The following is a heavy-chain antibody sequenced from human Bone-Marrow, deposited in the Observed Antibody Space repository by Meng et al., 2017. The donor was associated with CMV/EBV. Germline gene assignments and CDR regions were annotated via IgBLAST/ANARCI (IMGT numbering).Heavy chain of an antibody. CDR1: GYTFTGYY. Sequence: GRRVRSVAEVRKPGAPVKAPCKASGYTFTGYYMHWVRQAPGQGLEWMGWINPNSGGTNYAQKFQGRVTMTRDTSISTAYMELSRLRSDDTAVYYCARIPRGYFDLWGRGTLVTVSS. CDR3: ARIPRGYFDL. V-gene: IGHV1-2*02. CDR2: INPNSGGT. J-gene: IGHJ2*01.